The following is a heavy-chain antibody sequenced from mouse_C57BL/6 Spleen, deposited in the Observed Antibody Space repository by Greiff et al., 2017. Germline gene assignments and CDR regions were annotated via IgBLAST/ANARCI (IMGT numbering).Heavy chain of an antibody. V-gene: IGHV5-17*01. CDR2: ISRGSSTI. J-gene: IGHJ4*01. Sequence: EVMLVESGGGLVKPGGSLKLSCAASGFTFSDYGMHWVRQAPEKGLEWVAYISRGSSTIYYADTVQGRFTISRDNAKNTLFLQMTSLRSEDTAMYYCARKGYDDDGGDAMDYWGQGTSVTVSS. CDR1: GFTFSDYG. CDR3: ARKGYDDDGGDAMDY. D-gene: IGHD2-4*01.